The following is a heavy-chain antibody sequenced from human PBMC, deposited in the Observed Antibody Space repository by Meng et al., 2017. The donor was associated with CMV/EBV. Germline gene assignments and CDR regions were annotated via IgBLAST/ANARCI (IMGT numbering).Heavy chain of an antibody. V-gene: IGHV4-30-4*08. D-gene: IGHD2-2*01. Sequence: QGELEESGPGLVKPSQTLSLSCTVSRGSISSGDYYWSWIRQPPGKGLEWIGYIHYSGSTYSNPSLKSRVTISVDTSKNQFSLKLSSVTAADTAVYYCARVGRTSCYDYWGQGTLVTV. CDR1: RGSISSGDYY. CDR2: IHYSGST. J-gene: IGHJ4*02. CDR3: ARVGRTSCYDY.